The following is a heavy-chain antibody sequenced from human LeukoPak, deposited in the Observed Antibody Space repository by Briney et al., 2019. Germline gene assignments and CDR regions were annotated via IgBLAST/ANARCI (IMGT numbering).Heavy chain of an antibody. D-gene: IGHD3-3*01. Sequence: TSETLSLTCTVSGGSISSGSYYWSWIRQPAGKGLEWIGHIYSSGSTSYNPSLKSRVTISVDTSKNQFSLKLSSVTAADTAVYYCARAYDFWSGYHDYWGQGTLVTVSS. CDR3: ARAYDFWSGYHDY. V-gene: IGHV4-61*09. CDR2: IYSSGST. CDR1: GGSISSGSYY. J-gene: IGHJ4*02.